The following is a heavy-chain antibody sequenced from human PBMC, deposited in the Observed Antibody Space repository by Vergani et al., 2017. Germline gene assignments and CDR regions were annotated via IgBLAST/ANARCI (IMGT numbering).Heavy chain of an antibody. J-gene: IGHJ6*03. CDR2: ISGSGGST. D-gene: IGHD3-10*01. V-gene: IGHV3-23*01. Sequence: EVQLLESGGGLVQPGGSLRLSCAASGFTFSSYAMSWVRQAPGKGLEWVSAISGSGGSTYYADSVKGRFTISRDNSKKTLYLQMNSLRAEDTAVYYCAKDGELAVTMVRGVIITSYYYYYMDVWGKGTTVTVSS. CDR1: GFTFSSYA. CDR3: AKDGELAVTMVRGVIITSYYYYYMDV.